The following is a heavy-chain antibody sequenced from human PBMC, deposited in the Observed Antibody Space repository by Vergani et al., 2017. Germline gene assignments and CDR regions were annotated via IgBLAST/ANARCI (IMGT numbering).Heavy chain of an antibody. CDR2: IYSTGST. V-gene: IGHV4-38-2*02. J-gene: IGHJ6*02. Sequence: QVQLQESGPGLLKPSETLSLTCTVSGYSISSGYYWGWIRQPPGKGLEWIGSIYSTGSTNYNPSLNSRVTMSVDTSKNQFSLKLRSVTAADTAVYFCARVMYRDEASTGYRLEGMDIWGQGTTVTISS. CDR1: GYSISSGYY. D-gene: IGHD3-9*01. CDR3: ARVMYRDEASTGYRLEGMDI.